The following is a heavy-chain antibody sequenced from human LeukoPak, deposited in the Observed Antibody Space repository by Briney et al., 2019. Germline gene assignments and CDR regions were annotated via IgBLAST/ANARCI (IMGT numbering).Heavy chain of an antibody. V-gene: IGHV3-74*03. CDR2: ISSDGSSI. Sequence: GGSLSLSCAASGFSFSTFWMHWDRQAPGRGLVWVSHISSDGSSIKYADSVKGRFTISRDNAKNTLYLQMDSLRAEDTAVYYCTRDGEFGYWGQGTLVTVSS. D-gene: IGHD2-21*01. CDR1: GFSFSTFW. CDR3: TRDGEFGY. J-gene: IGHJ4*02.